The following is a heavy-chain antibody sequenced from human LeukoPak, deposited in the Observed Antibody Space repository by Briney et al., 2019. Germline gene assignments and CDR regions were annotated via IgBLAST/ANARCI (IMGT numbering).Heavy chain of an antibody. Sequence: GASVKVSCKASGYTFTSYGINWVRQATGQGLEWMGWMNPNSGNTGYAQKFQGRVTMTRNTSISTAYMELSSLRSEDTAVYYCARTPTLEYYDFWSGYWGPQNFDYWGQGTLVTVSS. D-gene: IGHD3-3*01. V-gene: IGHV1-8*02. CDR2: MNPNSGNT. CDR1: GYTFTSYG. J-gene: IGHJ4*02. CDR3: ARTPTLEYYDFWSGYWGPQNFDY.